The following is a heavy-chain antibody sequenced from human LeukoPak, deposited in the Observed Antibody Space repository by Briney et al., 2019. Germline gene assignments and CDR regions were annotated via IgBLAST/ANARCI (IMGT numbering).Heavy chain of an antibody. Sequence: PSETLSLTCTVSGGSISSYYWGWIRQLPGKGLEWIGNIHSSGNSFCNPSLKSRVTISVDTSKNQFSLKLSSVTAADTAVYYCEKDSHLDVWGHGTTVTVSS. CDR1: GGSISSYY. D-gene: IGHD2-15*01. CDR3: EKDSHLDV. J-gene: IGHJ6*02. CDR2: IHSSGNS. V-gene: IGHV4-59*04.